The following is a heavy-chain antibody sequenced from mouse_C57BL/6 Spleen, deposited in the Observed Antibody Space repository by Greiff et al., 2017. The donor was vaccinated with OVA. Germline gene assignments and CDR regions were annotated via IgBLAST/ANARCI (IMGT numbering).Heavy chain of an antibody. CDR3: ARDDYDEGAYAMDY. V-gene: IGHV1-53*01. D-gene: IGHD2-4*01. Sequence: VQLQQPGTELVKPGASVKLSCKASGYTFTSYWMHWVKQRPGQGLEWIGNINPSNGGTNYNEKFKSKATLTVDTSSSTAYMQLSSLTSEDSAVYDCARDDYDEGAYAMDYWGQGTSVTVSS. CDR1: GYTFTSYW. CDR2: INPSNGGT. J-gene: IGHJ4*01.